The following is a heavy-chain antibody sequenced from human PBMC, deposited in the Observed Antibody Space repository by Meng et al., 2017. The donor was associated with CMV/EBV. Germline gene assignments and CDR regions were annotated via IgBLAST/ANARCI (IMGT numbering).Heavy chain of an antibody. V-gene: IGHV1-2*02. CDR3: AKDSGGYCSGGSCYSTD. CDR1: GYTFTGYY. Sequence: ASVKVSCKASGYTFTGYYMHWVRQAPGQGLEWMGWINPNSGGTNYADSVKGRFAISRDNSKNTLYLQMDSLRAEDTAVYYCAKDSGGYCSGGSCYSTDWGQGVLVTVSS. J-gene: IGHJ4*02. D-gene: IGHD2-15*01. CDR2: INPNSGGT.